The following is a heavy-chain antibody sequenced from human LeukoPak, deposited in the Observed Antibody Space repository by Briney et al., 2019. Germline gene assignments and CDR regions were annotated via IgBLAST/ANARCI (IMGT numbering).Heavy chain of an antibody. V-gene: IGHV3-15*01. CDR2: IKSKTDGGTT. J-gene: IGHJ4*01. CDR3: TTEVVVFDN. CDR1: GFTFCYVW. D-gene: IGHD3-22*01. Sequence: GGSLRLSCAASGFTFCYVWMAWARQAPGKGLGWVGHIKSKTDGGTTAYPAPVNVRSTISRDKSKNKLFLQMNNLKSEDSRIYYWTTEVVVFDNWG.